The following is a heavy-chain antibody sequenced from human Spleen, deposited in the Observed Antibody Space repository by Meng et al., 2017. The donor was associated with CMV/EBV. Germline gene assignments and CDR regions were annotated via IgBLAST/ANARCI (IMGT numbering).Heavy chain of an antibody. J-gene: IGHJ3*01. Sequence: GGSLRLSCVASGFIVSRNYMTWVRQAPGKGPEWVSLIYGGDSTYYADSVKGRFTISSGNSKNTLYLQMNSLAAEDTAVYYCAKGGFHPFDAFDVWGQGTVVTVSS. V-gene: IGHV3-53*01. D-gene: IGHD3-10*01. CDR3: AKGGFHPFDAFDV. CDR1: GFIVSRNY. CDR2: IYGGDST.